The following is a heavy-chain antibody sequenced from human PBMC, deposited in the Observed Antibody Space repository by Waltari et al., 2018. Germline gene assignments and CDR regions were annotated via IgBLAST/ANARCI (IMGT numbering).Heavy chain of an antibody. CDR3: ARHQDWVVVSATWFDP. D-gene: IGHD2-21*02. CDR1: GGSISSTHYY. V-gene: IGHV4-39*01. CDR2: IYYSGNT. Sequence: QLRLQESGPGLVKPSATLSLTCTVSGGSISSTHYYSGWIRQPPGKGLEWIGSIYYSGNTYYNPSLKSRVTMSADTSKNQFSLKLSSVTAADTAVYYCARHQDWVVVSATWFDPWGQGTLVTVSS. J-gene: IGHJ5*02.